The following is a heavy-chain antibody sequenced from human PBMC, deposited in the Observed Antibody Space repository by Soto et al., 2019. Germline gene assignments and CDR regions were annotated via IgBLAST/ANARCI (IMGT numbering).Heavy chain of an antibody. V-gene: IGHV4-34*01. D-gene: IGHD5-12*01. CDR3: ARGPGGGYDPGDY. Sequence: QVQLQQWGAGLLKPSETLSLTCAVYGGSFSGYYWSWIRQPAGKGLEWIGDINHSGGTNYNPSLKSRVTISVDTSKNQFSLKLTSITAADTAVYYCARGPGGGYDPGDYWGQGTLVTVSS. J-gene: IGHJ4*02. CDR2: INHSGGT. CDR1: GGSFSGYY.